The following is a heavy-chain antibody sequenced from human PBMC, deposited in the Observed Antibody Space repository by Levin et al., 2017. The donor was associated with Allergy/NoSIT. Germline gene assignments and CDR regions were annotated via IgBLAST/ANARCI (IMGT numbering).Heavy chain of an antibody. CDR3: SSYIQRHFDH. J-gene: IGHJ4*02. CDR1: GFIFSHYS. CDR2: ISHIITDT. D-gene: IGHD5-18*01. V-gene: IGHV3-21*04. Sequence: GGSLRLSCEASGFIFSHYSMNWVRQAPGKGLEWVSTISHIITDTHYADSVRGRFTISRDNSRNTLYLQMTNLRAEDTATYYCSSYIQRHFDHWGRGARVIVSS.